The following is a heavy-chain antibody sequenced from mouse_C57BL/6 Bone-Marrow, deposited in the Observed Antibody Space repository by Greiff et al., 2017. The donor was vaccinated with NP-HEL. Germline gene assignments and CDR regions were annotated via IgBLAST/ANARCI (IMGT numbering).Heavy chain of an antibody. V-gene: IGHV1-82*01. CDR2: IYPGDGDT. J-gene: IGHJ2*01. D-gene: IGHD4-1*01. CDR1: GYAFSSSW. Sequence: VKLKQSGPELVKPGASVKISCKASGYAFSSSWMNWVKQRPGKGLEWIGRIYPGDGDTNYNGKFKGKATLTADKSSSTAYMQLSSLTSEDSAVYFCASPRDYWDVDGGYFDYWGQGTTLTVSS. CDR3: ASPRDYWDVDGGYFDY.